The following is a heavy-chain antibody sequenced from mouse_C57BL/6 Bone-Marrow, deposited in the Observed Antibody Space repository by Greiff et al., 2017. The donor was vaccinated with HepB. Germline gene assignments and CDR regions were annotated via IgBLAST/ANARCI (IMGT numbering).Heavy chain of an antibody. D-gene: IGHD4-1*01. Sequence: EVQLQQSGAELVRPGASVKLSCTASGFNIKDDSMHWVKQRPEQGLEWIGWIDPENGDTEYASKFQGKATITADTSSNTANLQLSSLTSEDTAVYYCTLGRFAYWGRGNLVTVSA. J-gene: IGHJ3*01. CDR2: IDPENGDT. CDR1: GFNIKDDS. CDR3: TLGRFAY. V-gene: IGHV14-4*01.